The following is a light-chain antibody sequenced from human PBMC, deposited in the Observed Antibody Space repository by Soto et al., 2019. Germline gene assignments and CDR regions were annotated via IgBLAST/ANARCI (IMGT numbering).Light chain of an antibody. Sequence: DLPMTQSPSSLSASVGDRVTITCRASQSISSYLNWYQQRPGKAPNLLIYAASTLQSGVPSRFSGGGSGTDFTLTISSLQPEDFATYYCQQTYSVPPTFGGGTKVEI. CDR1: QSISSY. V-gene: IGKV1-39*01. J-gene: IGKJ4*01. CDR2: AAS. CDR3: QQTYSVPPT.